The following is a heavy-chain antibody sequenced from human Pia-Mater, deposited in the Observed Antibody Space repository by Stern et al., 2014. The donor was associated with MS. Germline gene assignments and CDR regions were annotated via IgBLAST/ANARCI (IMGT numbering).Heavy chain of an antibody. Sequence: DQLVESGGVVVQPGRSLRLSCAASGFTFSSYGMPWVRQAPGKGLEGVAVIWYDGRNKYYADSVKGRFTISRDNSKNTLYLQMNSLRAEDTAVYYCARDRHDLGYCSGGSCYLPDYWGQGTLVTVSS. CDR2: IWYDGRNK. D-gene: IGHD2-15*01. V-gene: IGHV3-33*01. CDR1: GFTFSSYG. CDR3: ARDRHDLGYCSGGSCYLPDY. J-gene: IGHJ4*02.